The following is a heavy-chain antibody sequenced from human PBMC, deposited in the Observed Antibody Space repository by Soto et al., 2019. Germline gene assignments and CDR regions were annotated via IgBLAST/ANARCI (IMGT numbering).Heavy chain of an antibody. J-gene: IGHJ3*02. CDR1: GYTFTGYS. CDR2: INAGNGNT. V-gene: IGHV1-3*01. Sequence: ASVKVSCKASGYTFTGYSIHWVRRAPGQRLEWMGWINAGNGNTKYSQKFQGRVTITRDTSASTAYMELSSLGSEDTAVYYCARGSGSYYEAFDIWGQGTMVTVSS. D-gene: IGHD1-26*01. CDR3: ARGSGSYYEAFDI.